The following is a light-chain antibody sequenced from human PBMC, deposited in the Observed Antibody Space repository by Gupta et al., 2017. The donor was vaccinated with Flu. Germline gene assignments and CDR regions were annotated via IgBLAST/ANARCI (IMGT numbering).Light chain of an antibody. J-gene: IGLJ3*02. CDR3: ATWDDSLNAWV. CDR2: NNN. CDR1: NSSIGSNT. V-gene: IGLV1-44*01. Sequence: QSVLTQPPSASGTPGQRVTLSCSGSNSSIGSNTVDWYQQLPGTAPKLLVYNNNQRPSGVPDRFSGSKSGTSASLAISGLQSDDEASYYCATWDDSLNAWVFGGGTKLTVL.